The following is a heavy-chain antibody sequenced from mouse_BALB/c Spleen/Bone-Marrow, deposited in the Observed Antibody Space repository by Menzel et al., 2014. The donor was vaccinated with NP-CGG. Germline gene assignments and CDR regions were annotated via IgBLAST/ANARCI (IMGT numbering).Heavy chain of an antibody. Sequence: EVKVVDSGGGLVQPGGSRKLSCAASGFTFSSFGMHWVRQAPEKGLEWVAYISSGSSTIYYADTVKGRFTISRDNPKNTLFLQMTSLRSEDTAMYYCARDVPLYDVGYFDYWGQGTTLTVSS. CDR2: ISSGSSTI. CDR1: GFTFSSFG. V-gene: IGHV5-17*02. D-gene: IGHD2-14*01. CDR3: ARDVPLYDVGYFDY. J-gene: IGHJ2*01.